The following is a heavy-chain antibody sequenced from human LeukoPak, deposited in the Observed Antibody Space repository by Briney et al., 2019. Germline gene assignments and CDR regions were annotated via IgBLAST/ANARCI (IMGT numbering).Heavy chain of an antibody. CDR2: INPNSGGT. Sequence: ASVKVSCKASGYTFTAYYIHWVRQAPGQGLEWIGRINPNSGGTSYAQKFQGRVTMTRVTSISTAYMELSRLRSDDTAVYYCAIAGGGSDAFDIWGQGTMVTVSS. CDR1: GYTFTAYY. D-gene: IGHD2-15*01. J-gene: IGHJ3*02. CDR3: AIAGGGSDAFDI. V-gene: IGHV1-2*06.